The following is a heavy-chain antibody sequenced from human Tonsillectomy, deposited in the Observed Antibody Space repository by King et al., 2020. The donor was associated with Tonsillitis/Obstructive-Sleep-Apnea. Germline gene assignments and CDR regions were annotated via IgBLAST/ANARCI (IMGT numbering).Heavy chain of an antibody. D-gene: IGHD4-11*01. J-gene: IGHJ4*02. V-gene: IGHV5-51*01. CDR3: ARLLGLTTVTTWAFDY. CDR1: GYRFTSYW. CDR2: IYPGDSDT. Sequence: VQLVESGAEVKKPGESLKISCKGSGYRFTSYWIGGVRQMPGKGLEWMGIIYPGDSDTRYSPSFRGQVTLSADKSISTAYLQWSSLKASDTAIYYCARLLGLTTVTTWAFDYWGQGTLVTVSS.